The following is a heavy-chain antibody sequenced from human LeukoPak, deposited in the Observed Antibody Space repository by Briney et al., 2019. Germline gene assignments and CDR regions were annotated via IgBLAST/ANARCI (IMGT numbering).Heavy chain of an antibody. V-gene: IGHV1-24*01. CDR1: GYTLTELS. CDR3: ATVPTDSSGWLLFDY. J-gene: IGHJ4*02. CDR2: FDPEDGET. Sequence: GASVKVSCKVSGYTLTELSMHWVRQAPGKGLEWMGGFDPEDGETIYAQKFQGRVTMTEDTSTDTAYMELSSLRSEDTAVYYCATVPTDSSGWLLFDYWGQGTLVTVSS. D-gene: IGHD6-19*01.